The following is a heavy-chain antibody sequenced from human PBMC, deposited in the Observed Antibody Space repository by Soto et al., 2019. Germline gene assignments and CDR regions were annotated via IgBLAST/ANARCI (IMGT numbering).Heavy chain of an antibody. CDR1: GMRFSGYA. CDR2: ISGDGTTT. J-gene: IGHJ5*02. D-gene: IGHD3-10*01. Sequence: GGSLRLSGAASGMRFSGYAMSWVRQAPGKGREWVASISGDGTTTYYADSVEGRFTLSRDNAKRTLALTMSNLGAGETAIYFCATVIILPMTFVTWGLGTPVTVSS. V-gene: IGHV3-23*01. CDR3: ATVIILPMTFVT.